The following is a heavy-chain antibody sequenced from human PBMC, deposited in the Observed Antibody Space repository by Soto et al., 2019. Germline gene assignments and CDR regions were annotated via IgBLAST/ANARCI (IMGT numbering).Heavy chain of an antibody. J-gene: IGHJ4*02. CDR1: GGAFSSYA. CDR2: IIPIFGTA. CDR3: ARAGYSYGPFDY. V-gene: IGHV1-69*13. Sequence: SVKVSCKASGGAFSSYAISWVRQAPGQGLEWMGGIIPIFGTANYAQKFQGRVTITADESTSTAYMELSSLRSEDAAVYYCARAGYSYGPFDYWGQGALVTVSS. D-gene: IGHD5-18*01.